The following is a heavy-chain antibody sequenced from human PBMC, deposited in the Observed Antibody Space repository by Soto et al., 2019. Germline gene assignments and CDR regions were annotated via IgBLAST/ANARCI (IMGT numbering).Heavy chain of an antibody. J-gene: IGHJ6*02. V-gene: IGHV1-69*13. CDR1: GGTFSSYA. Sequence: GASVKVSCKASGGTFSSYAISWVRQAPGQGLEWMGGIIPIFGTANYAQKFQGGVTITADESTSTAYMELSSLRSEDTAVYYCARDSIVTMVRGDDYYYYYGMDVWGQGTTVTVSS. CDR2: IIPIFGTA. D-gene: IGHD3-10*01. CDR3: ARDSIVTMVRGDDYYYYYGMDV.